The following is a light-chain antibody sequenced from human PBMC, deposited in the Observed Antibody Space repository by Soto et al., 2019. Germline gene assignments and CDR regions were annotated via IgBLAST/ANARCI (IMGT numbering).Light chain of an antibody. CDR3: QQFYENLPT. CDR2: DAS. J-gene: IGKJ5*01. Sequence: DIQLTQSPSFLSASVGDRVTITCRASQGISSYLAWYQQKPGKAPKLLIYDASSLETGVPSRFSGSGSGTDFTLTISSLQPEDFATYYCQQFYENLPTFGQGTRLEI. CDR1: QGISSY. V-gene: IGKV1-9*01.